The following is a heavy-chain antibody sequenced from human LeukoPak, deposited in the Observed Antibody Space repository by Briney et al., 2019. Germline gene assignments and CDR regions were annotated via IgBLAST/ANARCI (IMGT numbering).Heavy chain of an antibody. CDR2: ISGSGVST. V-gene: IGHV3-23*01. CDR1: GFTFSSYA. J-gene: IGHJ4*02. Sequence: GGSLRLSCAASGFTFSSYAMSWVRQAPGEGLEWVSAISGSGVSTYSADSVKGRFTISRDNSKNTLYLQMSSLRAEDTAVYYCARETDYYDSSGYYGYWGQGTLVTVST. D-gene: IGHD3-22*01. CDR3: ARETDYYDSSGYYGY.